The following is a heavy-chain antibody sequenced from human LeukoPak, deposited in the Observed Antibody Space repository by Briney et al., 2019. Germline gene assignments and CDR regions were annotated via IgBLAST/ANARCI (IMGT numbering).Heavy chain of an antibody. CDR1: GYTFTSYD. CDR2: MNPNSGNT. CDR3: ARGRGYCSSTSCYRWFDP. J-gene: IGHJ5*02. D-gene: IGHD2-2*01. Sequence: ASVKVSCKAPGYTFTSYDINWVRQATGQGLEWMGWMNPNSGNTGYAQKFQGRVTMTRNTSISTAYMELSSLRSEDTAVYYCARGRGYCSSTSCYRWFDPWGQGTLVTVSS. V-gene: IGHV1-8*01.